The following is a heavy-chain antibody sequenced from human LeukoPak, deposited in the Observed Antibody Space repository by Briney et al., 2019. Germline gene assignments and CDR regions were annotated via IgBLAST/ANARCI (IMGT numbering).Heavy chain of an antibody. CDR1: GGSINTSDYY. J-gene: IGHJ6*03. V-gene: IGHV4-30-4*08. CDR3: ATLQTNYDFWSGYSDYYYYYMDV. Sequence: SETLSLTCTVSGGSINTSDYYWSWIRQPPGKGLEWIGYIFYSGNTYYNPSLKSRLIISIDTSKNQFSLRLSSVTAADTAVYYCATLQTNYDFWSGYSDYYYYYMDVWGKGTTVTVSS. CDR2: IFYSGNT. D-gene: IGHD3-3*01.